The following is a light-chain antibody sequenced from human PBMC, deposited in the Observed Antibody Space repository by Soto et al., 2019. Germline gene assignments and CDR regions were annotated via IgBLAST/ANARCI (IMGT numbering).Light chain of an antibody. J-gene: IGKJ1*01. V-gene: IGKV3-20*01. CDR2: GTS. CDR3: QQYDSSGWT. CDR1: QSVSKTN. Sequence: IVLTQSPGTLSVSPGERATLSCRASQSVSKTNLAWYQQRRGQAPRLLIYGTSTRDGGIPARFSGSGSGTDFTLTISRLEPEDCAVYYCQQYDSSGWTFGQGTKVDI.